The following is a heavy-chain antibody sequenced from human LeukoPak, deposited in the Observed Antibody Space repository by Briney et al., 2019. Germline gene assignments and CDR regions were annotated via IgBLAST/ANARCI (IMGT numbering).Heavy chain of an antibody. CDR3: AKDPLGDYYDSSGYDFDY. CDR1: GFTFSSYG. V-gene: IGHV3-30*02. J-gene: IGHJ4*02. Sequence: PGGSLRLSCAASGFTFSSYGMHWVRQAPGKGLEWVAFIRYDGSNKYYADSVKGRFTISRDNSKNTLYLQMNSLRAEDTAVYYCAKDPLGDYYDSSGYDFDYWGQGTLVTVSS. D-gene: IGHD3-22*01. CDR2: IRYDGSNK.